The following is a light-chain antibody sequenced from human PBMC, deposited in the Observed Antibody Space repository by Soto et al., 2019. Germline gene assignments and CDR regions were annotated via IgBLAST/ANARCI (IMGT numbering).Light chain of an antibody. CDR2: GAS. CDR1: QSVSSNH. V-gene: IGKV3-20*01. Sequence: EIVLTQSPGSLSLSPRERATLSCRASQSVSSNHLAWYQQKPGQAPRLLIYGASRRATGIPDRFSGSGSGTEFTLTISRLEPEDFAVYYCLQYGSSTYTFGQGTKVEIK. J-gene: IGKJ2*01. CDR3: LQYGSSTYT.